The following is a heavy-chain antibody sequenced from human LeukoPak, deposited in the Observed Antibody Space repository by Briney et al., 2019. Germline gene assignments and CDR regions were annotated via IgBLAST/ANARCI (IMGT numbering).Heavy chain of an antibody. CDR2: INTNTGNP. CDR1: GYIFSIYA. CDR3: ARDYTLTLGTTTYFQH. J-gene: IGHJ1*01. Sequence: ASVKVSCKTSGYIFSIYAMIWVRQAPGQGLELMGWINTNTGNPTYAQGFTGRFVFPLDTSVSTAYLQITNLKAEDTAVYYCARDYTLTLGTTTYFQHWGQGTLVTVSS. D-gene: IGHD1-7*01. V-gene: IGHV7-4-1*02.